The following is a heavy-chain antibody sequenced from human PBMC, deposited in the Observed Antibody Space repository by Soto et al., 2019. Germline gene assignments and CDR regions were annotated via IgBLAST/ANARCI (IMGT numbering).Heavy chain of an antibody. Sequence: PGGSLRLSCVASGFSFSSYAMSWVRQAPGEGLEWVSVISGSDGSTYYADSVKGRFTISRDDSKNTLYLQMDSLRAEDTAVYYCAKDRERDAWYEDSWRQGTLATVSS. D-gene: IGHD6-13*01. CDR2: ISGSDGST. CDR3: AKDRERDAWYEDS. V-gene: IGHV3-23*01. CDR1: GFSFSSYA. J-gene: IGHJ4*02.